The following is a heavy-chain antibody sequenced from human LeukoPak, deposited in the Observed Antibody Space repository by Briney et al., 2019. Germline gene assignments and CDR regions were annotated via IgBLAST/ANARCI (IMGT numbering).Heavy chain of an antibody. Sequence: GGSLRLSCTASGFTFSSFAMSWVRQAPGKGLEWVAVILYDGSNIHYGDSVKGRFTTSRDNSKNTLYLQMNSLRGEDTAVYYCARPRPEGGAGSYFLKTWGQGALVTVSS. CDR1: GFTFSSFA. V-gene: IGHV3-30*03. CDR3: ARPRPEGGAGSYFLKT. D-gene: IGHD3-10*01. CDR2: ILYDGSNI. J-gene: IGHJ5*02.